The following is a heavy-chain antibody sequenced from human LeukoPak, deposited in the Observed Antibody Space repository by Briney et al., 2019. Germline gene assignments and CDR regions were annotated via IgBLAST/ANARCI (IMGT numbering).Heavy chain of an antibody. Sequence: HGESLKISCKGSGYSFTSYWIAWVRQMPGKGLEWMGVIYPGDSYTTYSPSFQGQLTISADKPISTAYLQWRSLKASDTAMYYCARRSGSDALDIWGQGTMVTVSS. D-gene: IGHD3-10*01. V-gene: IGHV5-51*01. CDR1: GYSFTSYW. CDR3: ARRSGSDALDI. J-gene: IGHJ3*02. CDR2: IYPGDSYT.